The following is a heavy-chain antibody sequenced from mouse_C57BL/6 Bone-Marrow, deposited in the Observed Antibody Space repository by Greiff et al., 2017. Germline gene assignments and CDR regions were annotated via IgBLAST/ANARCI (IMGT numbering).Heavy chain of an antibody. V-gene: IGHV14-2*01. Sequence: VQLQQSGAALVKPGASVKLSCTASGFNIKDYYMHWVKQRTEQGLERIGRLDPEDGETKSAPKFQGKATITADPSSNTAYLQLSSVTSEDTAVYYCARRGYDYGPYAMDYWGQGSSVTGSS. CDR1: GFNIKDYY. D-gene: IGHD2-4*01. CDR3: ARRGYDYGPYAMDY. CDR2: LDPEDGET. J-gene: IGHJ4*01.